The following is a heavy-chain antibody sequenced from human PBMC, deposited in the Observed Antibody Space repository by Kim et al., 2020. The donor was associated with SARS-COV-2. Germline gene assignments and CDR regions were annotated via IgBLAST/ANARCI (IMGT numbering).Heavy chain of an antibody. D-gene: IGHD1-26*01. J-gene: IGHJ4*02. CDR1: GFRFSNYW. CDR2: VTSDGTYT. V-gene: IGHV3-74*01. Sequence: GGSLRLSCAASGFRFSNYWMHWVRQVPGKGLVWVSHVTSDGTYTSYADSVKGRFTISRDNAKNTVYLQMNSLRVDDTAVYYCTVVGTGPPYWGRGNLVTVSS. CDR3: TVVGTGPPY.